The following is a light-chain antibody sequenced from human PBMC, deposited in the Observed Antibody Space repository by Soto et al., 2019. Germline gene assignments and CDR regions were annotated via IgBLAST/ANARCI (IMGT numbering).Light chain of an antibody. V-gene: IGKV1-9*01. CDR2: AVS. J-gene: IGKJ4*01. Sequence: DIQLTQSPSFLSESAGDRVTITCRASQDVSSYFAWYQRKPGPAPKLLIYAVSTVQSGVPSRFSGSASGTEFTLTISRQKPEDFAPYYCQQLDSQQLTFGGGTKLEIK. CDR3: QQLDSQQLT. CDR1: QDVSSY.